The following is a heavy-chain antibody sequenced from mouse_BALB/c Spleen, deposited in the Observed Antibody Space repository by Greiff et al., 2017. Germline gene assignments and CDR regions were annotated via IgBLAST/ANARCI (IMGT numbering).Heavy chain of an antibody. J-gene: IGHJ4*01. CDR1: GFSLTGYG. CDR2: IWGDGST. V-gene: IGHV2-6-7*01. D-gene: IGHD2-3*01. Sequence: VMLQESGPGLVQPSQSLSITCTVSGFSLTGYGVNWVRQPPGKGLEWLGMIWGDGSTDYNSALKSRLSISKDNSKSQVFLKMNSLQTDDTARYYCARGGYSYAMDYWGQGTSVTVSS. CDR3: ARGGYSYAMDY.